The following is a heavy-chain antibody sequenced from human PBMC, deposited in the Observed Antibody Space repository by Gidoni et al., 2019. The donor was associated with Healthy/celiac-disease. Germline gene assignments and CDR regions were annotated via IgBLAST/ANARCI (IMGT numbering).Heavy chain of an antibody. J-gene: IGHJ6*02. CDR3: AKDPRGYCSSTSCYTNGMDG. CDR1: GFTLSHYA. CDR2: ISGSGGST. D-gene: IGHD2-2*02. Sequence: EVRLFESGGGLIQPGGSLKLCWTASGFTLSHYAMRWVRQAPGKGLGWVSAISGSGGSTYYADSVKGWFTISRDNSKNTLYLQMNSLRAEDTAVYYCAKDPRGYCSSTSCYTNGMDGWGQGTTVTVSS. V-gene: IGHV3-23*01.